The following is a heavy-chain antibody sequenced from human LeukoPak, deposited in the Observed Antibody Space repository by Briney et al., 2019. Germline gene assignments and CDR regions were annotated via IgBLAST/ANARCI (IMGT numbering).Heavy chain of an antibody. Sequence: GGSLRLSCAASGFTFSSYWMSWVRQAPGKGLEWVANIKQDGSEKYYVDSVKGRFTISRDNAKNSLYLQMNSLRAEDTAVYYCASSVLIPADYYYYMDVWGKGTTVTVSS. CDR2: IKQDGSEK. CDR1: GFTFSSYW. D-gene: IGHD3-16*01. J-gene: IGHJ6*03. CDR3: ASSVLIPADYYYYMDV. V-gene: IGHV3-7*01.